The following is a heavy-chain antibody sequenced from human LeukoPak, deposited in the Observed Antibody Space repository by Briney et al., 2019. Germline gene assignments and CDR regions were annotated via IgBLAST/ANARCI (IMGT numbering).Heavy chain of an antibody. J-gene: IGHJ4*02. Sequence: GGALRVSCAASVFTFSSYAMHWVRQAPGRGLEWVAVISYDGSNKYYADSVKGRFTISRDNSKDTLYLQMNSLRAEDTAVYYCASPPSPATYGPVDYWGQGTLVTVSS. D-gene: IGHD3-16*01. CDR2: ISYDGSNK. CDR1: VFTFSSYA. CDR3: ASPPSPATYGPVDY. V-gene: IGHV3-30-3*01.